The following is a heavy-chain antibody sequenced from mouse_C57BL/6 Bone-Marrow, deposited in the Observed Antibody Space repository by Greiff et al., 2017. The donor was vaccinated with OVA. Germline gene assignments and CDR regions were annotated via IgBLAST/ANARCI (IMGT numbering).Heavy chain of an antibody. CDR1: GFSLTSYG. D-gene: IGHD2-3*01. CDR3: AKVLYDGSGWLAY. J-gene: IGHJ3*01. Sequence: VKLQESGPGLVQPSPSLSISCTASGFSLTSYGVHWVRQSPGKGLEWLGVICRGGGTAYNAAFMSRLSITKDNSKSQVFFKMNSLQADDTAIYYCAKVLYDGSGWLAYWGQGTLVTVSA. CDR2: ICRGGGT. V-gene: IGHV2-5*01.